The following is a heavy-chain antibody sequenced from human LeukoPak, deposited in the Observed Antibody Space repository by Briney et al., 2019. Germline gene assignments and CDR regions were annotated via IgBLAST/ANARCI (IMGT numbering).Heavy chain of an antibody. CDR2: ISGGSDSI. V-gene: IGHV3-48*02. J-gene: IGHJ4*02. D-gene: IGHD1-26*01. Sequence: PGGSLRLSCEASGFTFSAYAMTWVRQAPGQGLAWVSYISGGSDSIYYADSVKGRFTISRDNAKNSLYLQMNSLRDEDTAVYFCARDRPPVGAIDYWGQGTLVRLL. CDR3: ARDRPPVGAIDY. CDR1: GFTFSAYA.